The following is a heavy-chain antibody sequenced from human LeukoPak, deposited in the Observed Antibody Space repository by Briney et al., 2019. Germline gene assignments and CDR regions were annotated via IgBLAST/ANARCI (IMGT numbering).Heavy chain of an antibody. V-gene: IGHV4-30-2*01. Sequence: SEALSLTCAVSGGSISSGGYSWSWIRQPPGTGLEWIGYIYHSGSTYYNPSLKSRVTISVDTSKNQFSLNLSSVTAADTAIYYCARDTGYLGSNYGMDVWGQGTTVTVSS. D-gene: IGHD3-22*01. CDR2: IYHSGST. J-gene: IGHJ6*02. CDR1: GGSISSGGYS. CDR3: ARDTGYLGSNYGMDV.